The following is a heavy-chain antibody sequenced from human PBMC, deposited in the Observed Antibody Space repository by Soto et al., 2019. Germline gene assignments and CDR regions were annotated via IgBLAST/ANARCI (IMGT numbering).Heavy chain of an antibody. J-gene: IGHJ3*02. CDR2: ISYDGSNK. D-gene: IGHD2-21*02. CDR1: GFTFSSYG. V-gene: IGHV3-30*18. Sequence: QVQLVESGGGVVQPGRSLRLSCAASGFTFSSYGMHWARQAPGKGLEWVAVISYDGSNKYCADSVKGRFTISRDNSKNTLYLQMNSLRAEDTAVYYCAKAMVVVTAISGGGGFDKWGQGTLVTVSS. CDR3: AKAMVVVTAISGGGGFDK.